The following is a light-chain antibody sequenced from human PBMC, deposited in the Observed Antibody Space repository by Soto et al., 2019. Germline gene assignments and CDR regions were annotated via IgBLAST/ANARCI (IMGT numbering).Light chain of an antibody. CDR2: AAS. CDR1: QSISYY. CDR3: QQSYSTLQWT. J-gene: IGKJ1*01. V-gene: IGKV1-39*01. Sequence: DIQMTQSPSSLSASVGDRVTITCRASQSISYYLNWYQQKPGKAPELLIYAASSLQSGVPSRFSGSGSGTDFTLTISSLQPEDFATYYCQQSYSTLQWTFGQGTKVEIK.